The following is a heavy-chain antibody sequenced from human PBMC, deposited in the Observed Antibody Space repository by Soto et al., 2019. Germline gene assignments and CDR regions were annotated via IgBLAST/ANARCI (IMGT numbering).Heavy chain of an antibody. J-gene: IGHJ4*02. D-gene: IGHD4-17*01. CDR1: GGSISSYY. Sequence: PSETLSLTCTVSGGSISSYYWSWIRQPPGKGLEWIGYIYYSGSTNYNPSLKSRVTISVDTSKNQFSLKLSSVTAADTAVYYCARHGLFGDYEFEYWGQGTLVTVSS. CDR3: ARHGLFGDYEFEY. CDR2: IYYSGST. V-gene: IGHV4-59*08.